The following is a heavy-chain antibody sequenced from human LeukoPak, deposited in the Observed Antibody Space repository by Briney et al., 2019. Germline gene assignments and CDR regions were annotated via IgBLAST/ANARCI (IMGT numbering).Heavy chain of an antibody. CDR1: GGTFRSYA. Sequence: GSSVKVSCKASGGTFRSYAISWVRQAPGQGLEWMGGIIPIFGTANYAQKFQGRVTITADESTSTAYMELSSLRSEDTAVYYCARDLANYCDSSGYYYGAFDIWGQGTMVTVSS. V-gene: IGHV1-69*01. CDR2: IIPIFGTA. D-gene: IGHD3-22*01. CDR3: ARDLANYCDSSGYYYGAFDI. J-gene: IGHJ3*02.